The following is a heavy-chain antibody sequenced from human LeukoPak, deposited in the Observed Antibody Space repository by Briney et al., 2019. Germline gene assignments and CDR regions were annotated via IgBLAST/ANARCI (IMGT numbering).Heavy chain of an antibody. CDR1: GYSISSGYY. D-gene: IGHD3-22*01. Sequence: PSETLSLTCAVSGYSISSGYYWGWIRQPPGKGLEWIGSIYHSGSPYYNPSLKSRVTISVDTSKNQFSLKLSSVTAADTAVYYCARGSGYYSWVWGQGTLVTVSS. J-gene: IGHJ4*02. V-gene: IGHV4-38-2*01. CDR2: IYHSGSP. CDR3: ARGSGYYSWV.